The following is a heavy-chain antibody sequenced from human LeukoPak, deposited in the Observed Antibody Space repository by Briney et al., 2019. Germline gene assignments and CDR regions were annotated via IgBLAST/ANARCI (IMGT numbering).Heavy chain of an antibody. D-gene: IGHD2-8*01. J-gene: IGHJ4*02. CDR1: GFTFSSYE. Sequence: GGSLRLSCAASGFTFSSYEMNWVRQAPGKGLEWVSYISTSGSINYYADSVKGRFTISRDNAKNSLFLQMNSLRAEDTAVYYCARGSFCTDGVCYSPRRFDYWGQGTLVTVSS. CDR2: ISTSGSIN. V-gene: IGHV3-48*03. CDR3: ARGSFCTDGVCYSPRRFDY.